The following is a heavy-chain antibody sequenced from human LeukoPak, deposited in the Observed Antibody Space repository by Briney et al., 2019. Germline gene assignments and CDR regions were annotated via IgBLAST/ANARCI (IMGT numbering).Heavy chain of an antibody. CDR3: ARDFCSGGSCYSYFHY. V-gene: IGHV4-59*01. CDR1: GGSISSYY. CDR2: IYYSGST. D-gene: IGHD2-15*01. J-gene: IGHJ4*02. Sequence: SETLSLTCTVSGGSISSYYWSWIRQPPGKGLEWIGYIYYSGSTNYNPSLKSRVTISVDTSKNQFSLRLSSVTAADTAVYYCARDFCSGGSCYSYFHYWGQGTLVTVSS.